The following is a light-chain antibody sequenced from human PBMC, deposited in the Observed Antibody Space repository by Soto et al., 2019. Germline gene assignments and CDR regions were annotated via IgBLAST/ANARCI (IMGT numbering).Light chain of an antibody. V-gene: IGKV1-39*01. CDR3: QQTYSTLSIT. Sequence: DIQMTQSPSSLSASVGDRVTITCRASESIARHLNWYQQKPGRAPNLLIYAASSLHNGVPSRFRGGGSGTDFTLTISNMQPEDVATYYCQQTYSTLSITFGQGTRLEIK. J-gene: IGKJ5*01. CDR2: AAS. CDR1: ESIARH.